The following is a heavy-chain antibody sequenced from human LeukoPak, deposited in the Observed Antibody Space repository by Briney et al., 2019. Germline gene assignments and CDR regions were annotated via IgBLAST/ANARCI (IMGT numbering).Heavy chain of an antibody. CDR1: GFTFSGYS. D-gene: IGHD5-12*01. Sequence: PGGSLRLSCAASGFTFSGYSMNWVRQAPGKGLEWVSSISSSSSYIYYADSVKGRFTISRDNAKNSLYLQMNSLRAEDTAVYYCARAYSGYENFDYWGQGTLVTVSS. V-gene: IGHV3-21*01. CDR3: ARAYSGYENFDY. J-gene: IGHJ4*02. CDR2: ISSSSSYI.